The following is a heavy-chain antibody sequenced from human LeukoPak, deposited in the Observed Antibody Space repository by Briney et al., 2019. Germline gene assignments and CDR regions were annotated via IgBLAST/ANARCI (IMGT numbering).Heavy chain of an antibody. Sequence: ASVKVSCKVSGFSFTTYAIHWVRQAPGQRLEWMGWINPADGGTRYSQRFQGRVSITRDTSATTAYMELSSLRSEDTAVYYCARRLKGSFGNPFDYWGQGTLVTVSS. V-gene: IGHV1-3*01. CDR2: INPADGGT. D-gene: IGHD4-23*01. CDR1: GFSFTTYA. J-gene: IGHJ4*02. CDR3: ARRLKGSFGNPFDY.